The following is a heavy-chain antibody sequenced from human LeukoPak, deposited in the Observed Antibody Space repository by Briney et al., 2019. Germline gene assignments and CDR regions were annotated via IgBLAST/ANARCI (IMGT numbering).Heavy chain of an antibody. CDR1: GGSISSGDYY. J-gene: IGHJ6*02. V-gene: IGHV4-30-4*01. Sequence: SQTLSLTCTVSGGSISSGDYYWSWIRQPPGKGLEWIGYIYYSGSTYYNPSLKSRVTISVDTSKNQFSLKLSSVTAADTAVYYCARDGLKQLWFGESTLGYYYGMDVWGQGTTVTVSS. D-gene: IGHD3-10*01. CDR2: IYYSGST. CDR3: ARDGLKQLWFGESTLGYYYGMDV.